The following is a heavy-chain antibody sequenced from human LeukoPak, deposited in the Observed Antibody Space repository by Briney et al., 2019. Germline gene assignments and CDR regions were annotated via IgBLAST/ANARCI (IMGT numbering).Heavy chain of an antibody. CDR1: GFTFSSYS. J-gene: IGHJ3*02. Sequence: GGSLRLSCAASGFTFSSYSMNWVRQAPGKGLEYVSAISSNGGSTYYANSVKGRFTISRDNSKNTLYLQMGSLRAEDMAVYYCARDTGYGAFDIWGQGTMVTVSS. CDR2: ISSNGGST. V-gene: IGHV3-64*01. D-gene: IGHD5-12*01. CDR3: ARDTGYGAFDI.